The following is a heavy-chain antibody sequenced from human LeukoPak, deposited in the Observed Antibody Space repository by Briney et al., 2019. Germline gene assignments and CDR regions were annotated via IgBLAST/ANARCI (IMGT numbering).Heavy chain of an antibody. Sequence: GASVKVSCKASGGTFSSYAISWVRQAPGRGLEWMGRIIPIFGIANYAQKFQGRVTITADKSTSTAYMELSSLRSEDTAVYYCARGTVQTGWFDPWGQGTLVTVSS. CDR1: GGTFSSYA. CDR3: ARGTVQTGWFDP. V-gene: IGHV1-69*04. D-gene: IGHD1-1*01. J-gene: IGHJ5*02. CDR2: IIPIFGIA.